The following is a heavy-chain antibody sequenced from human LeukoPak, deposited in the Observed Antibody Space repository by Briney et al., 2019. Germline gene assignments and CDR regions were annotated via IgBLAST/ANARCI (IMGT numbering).Heavy chain of an antibody. Sequence: ASVKVSCKASGYTFTGYYMHWVRQAPGQGLEWMGGIIPIFGTANYAQKFQGRVTITADESTSTAYMELSSLRSEDTAVYYCWVGATAFDIWGQGTVVTVSS. V-gene: IGHV1-69*13. CDR3: WVGATAFDI. CDR1: GYTFTGYY. D-gene: IGHD1-26*01. CDR2: IIPIFGTA. J-gene: IGHJ3*02.